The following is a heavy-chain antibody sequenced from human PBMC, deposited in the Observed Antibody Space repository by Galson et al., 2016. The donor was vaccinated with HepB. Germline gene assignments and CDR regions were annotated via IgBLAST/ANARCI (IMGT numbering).Heavy chain of an antibody. CDR1: GYTFTNYA. CDR2: INPDNGNT. Sequence: SVKVSCKASGYTFTNYAIQWVRQAPGQRLEWMGWINPDNGNTKYSQKFQGRVTITRDPSATTAYMELSSLTSEDTAVSYCEREDYNWDGDDRYYFDYWGQGTLVTVSS. D-gene: IGHD1-20*01. CDR3: EREDYNWDGDDRYYFDY. J-gene: IGHJ4*02. V-gene: IGHV1-3*01.